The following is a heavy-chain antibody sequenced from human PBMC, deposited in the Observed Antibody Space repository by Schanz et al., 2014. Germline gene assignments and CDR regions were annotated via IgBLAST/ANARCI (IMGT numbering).Heavy chain of an antibody. J-gene: IGHJ6*02. CDR1: GASISSGGYY. CDR3: ARHVGITYRHMDV. V-gene: IGHV4-31*03. Sequence: QVQLQESGPGLVKPSQTLSLTCTVSGASISSGGYYWDWIRLLPGKGLEWIGYISYSGSTSFNPSLKSRLNTSIELSQKQYSLRLRSVTVEDTAVYRCARHVGITYRHMDVWGQGTPVTVSS. CDR2: ISYSGST. D-gene: IGHD3-16*01.